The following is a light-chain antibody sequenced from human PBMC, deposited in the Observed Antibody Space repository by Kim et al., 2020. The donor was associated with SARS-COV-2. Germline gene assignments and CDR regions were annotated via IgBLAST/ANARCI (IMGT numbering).Light chain of an antibody. V-gene: IGLV1-44*01. J-gene: IGLJ7*01. CDR3: ASWEDSLNGPV. Sequence: SDTITCSVTSSSNESNTENWYQQHPGTAPKLLIYSNNQRPSGVPDRFSVSRSGTAASLAISGLQSEDEADYYCASWEDSLNGPVFGGGTQLTVL. CDR1: SSSNESNT. CDR2: SNN.